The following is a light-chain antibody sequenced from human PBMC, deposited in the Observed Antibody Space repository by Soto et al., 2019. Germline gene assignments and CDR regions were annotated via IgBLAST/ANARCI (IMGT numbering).Light chain of an antibody. CDR1: QSVSSSY. V-gene: IGKV3-20*01. J-gene: IGKJ1*01. CDR2: VAS. Sequence: EIVLTQSPGTLSLSPGERATLSCRASQSVSSSYLAWYQQKPGQAPRLLIYVASSRATGIPDRFSGSGCGTYFTLTISSLEPEDFAVYYCQQYDSPWTFGQGTKVEIK. CDR3: QQYDSPWT.